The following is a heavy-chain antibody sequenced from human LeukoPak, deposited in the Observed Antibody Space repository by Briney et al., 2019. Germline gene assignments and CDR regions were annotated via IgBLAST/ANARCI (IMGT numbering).Heavy chain of an antibody. V-gene: IGHV7-4-1*02. CDR1: GYTFTSYA. J-gene: IGHJ5*02. D-gene: IGHD3-9*01. CDR2: TNTNTGNP. Sequence: ATVKVSCKASGYTFTSYAMNWVRQAPGQGLECMGWTNTNTGNPTYAQGFTGRFVFSLDTSVSTAYLQISSLKAEDTAVYYCARAGPELRYFDWFIASWFDPWGQGTLVTVSS. CDR3: ARAGPELRYFDWFIASWFDP.